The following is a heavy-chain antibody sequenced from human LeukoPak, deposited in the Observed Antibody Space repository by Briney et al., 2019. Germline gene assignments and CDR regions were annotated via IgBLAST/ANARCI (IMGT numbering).Heavy chain of an antibody. D-gene: IGHD2-2*03. J-gene: IGHJ4*02. Sequence: SQTLSLTCTVSGASFSTGDQYWNWIRQSPGKGLKWIGSIHPSGRLYDNPSLESRVTISIDTSKNQFSLNLNPLTAAHTAVYFCSRGLDRITLGYWGPGTQVTVSS. V-gene: IGHV4-31*03. CDR2: IHPSGRL. CDR1: GASFSTGDQY. CDR3: SRGLDRITLGY.